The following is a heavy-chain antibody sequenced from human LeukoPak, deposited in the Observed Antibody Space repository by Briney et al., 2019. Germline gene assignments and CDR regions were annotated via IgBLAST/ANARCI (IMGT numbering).Heavy chain of an antibody. CDR3: ARDRTHNFYYYGMDV. J-gene: IGHJ6*02. CDR2: IYYSGST. CDR1: GGSISSYY. V-gene: IGHV4-39*07. D-gene: IGHD1-1*01. Sequence: SETLSLTCTVSGGSISSYYWGWIRQPPGKGLEWIGSIYYSGSTFYNPSLQSRVTVSVDTSNNQFSLRLNSVTAADTAVYYCARDRTHNFYYYGMDVWGQGTTVTVSS.